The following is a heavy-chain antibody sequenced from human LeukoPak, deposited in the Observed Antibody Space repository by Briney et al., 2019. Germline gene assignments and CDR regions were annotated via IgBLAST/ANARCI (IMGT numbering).Heavy chain of an antibody. Sequence: ASVKVSCKGSGYTFTSYYMHWVRNAPGQGHGLMWGFDPEDGETIYAQKFQSRVTMTEDTSTDTAYMELSSLRSEDTAVYYCATGQQQWLVIEYFQHWGQGTLVTVSS. CDR1: GYTFTSYY. V-gene: IGHV1-24*01. D-gene: IGHD6-19*01. CDR2: FDPEDGET. CDR3: ATGQQQWLVIEYFQH. J-gene: IGHJ1*01.